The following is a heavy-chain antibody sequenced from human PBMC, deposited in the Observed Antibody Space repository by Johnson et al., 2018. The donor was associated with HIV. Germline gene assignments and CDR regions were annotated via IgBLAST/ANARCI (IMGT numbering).Heavy chain of an antibody. V-gene: IGHV3-30-3*01. Sequence: QVQLVESGGGVVQPGRSLRLSCAASGFTFSTYAMHWVRQAPGKGLEWVAVISYDGSNKYHAGSVKGRFSISRDKSKNTLYLQMNSLSAEDTAVYYCARGRVKRVASYSWYGGAFDIWGLGTMVIVSS. CDR1: GFTFSTYA. CDR2: ISYDGSNK. D-gene: IGHD6-13*01. CDR3: ARGRVKRVASYSWYGGAFDI. J-gene: IGHJ3*02.